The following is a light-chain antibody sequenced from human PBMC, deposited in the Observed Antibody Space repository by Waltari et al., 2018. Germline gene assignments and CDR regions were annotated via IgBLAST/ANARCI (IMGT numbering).Light chain of an antibody. CDR3: AAWDVRLSAPV. Sequence: QSVLTQPPSASGTPGQRVTISCSGSSSNIGSKTVTWYQQVPGTAPKLLIYTNDQRPSGVPDRFSGAKSGTSASLAISGLQSDDEADYYCAAWDVRLSAPVFGGGTKVTVL. V-gene: IGLV1-44*01. CDR1: SSNIGSKT. CDR2: TND. J-gene: IGLJ3*02.